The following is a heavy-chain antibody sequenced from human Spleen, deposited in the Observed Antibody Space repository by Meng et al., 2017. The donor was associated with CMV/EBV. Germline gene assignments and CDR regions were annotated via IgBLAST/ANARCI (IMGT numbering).Heavy chain of an antibody. D-gene: IGHD5-24*01. CDR2: ISFSGTTM. CDR3: ARDTDVGYMVKRFDP. J-gene: IGHJ5*02. CDR1: GFTFSDYS. V-gene: IGHV3-48*04. Sequence: GESLKISCAASGFTFSDYSLNWVRQAPGKGLEWISYISFSGTTMYYADSVKGRFTISRDNAKNSVYLQMNSLRVEDTALYYCARDTDVGYMVKRFDPWGQGTLVTVSS.